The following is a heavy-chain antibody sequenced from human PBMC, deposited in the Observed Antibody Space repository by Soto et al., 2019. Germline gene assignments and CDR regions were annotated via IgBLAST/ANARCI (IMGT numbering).Heavy chain of an antibody. J-gene: IGHJ4*02. CDR2: IYYSGST. CDR3: ARAASFYYDNTGYYHFDY. V-gene: IGHV4-31*03. Sequence: PSETLSLTCTVSGGSINSGGFYWSWIRQHPGKGLEWIGYIYYSGSTYYNPSLKSRVIISVDTSKNQFSLRLRSVTAADTAVYYYARAASFYYDNTGYYHFDYWGQGSLVTVSS. D-gene: IGHD3-22*01. CDR1: GGSINSGGFY.